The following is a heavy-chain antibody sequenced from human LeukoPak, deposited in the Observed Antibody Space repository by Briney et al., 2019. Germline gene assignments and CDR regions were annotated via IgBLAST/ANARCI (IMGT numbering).Heavy chain of an antibody. CDR2: ISSSSSYI. J-gene: IGHJ4*02. V-gene: IGHV3-11*06. Sequence: GGSLRLSCAASGFTFSDYYMSWIRQAPGKGLEWVSSISSSSSYIYYADSVKGRFTISRDNAKNLLYLQMNSLRAEDTSVYYCARDAYYGSGSPQNYWGQGTLVTVSS. CDR3: ARDAYYGSGSPQNY. CDR1: GFTFSDYY. D-gene: IGHD3-10*01.